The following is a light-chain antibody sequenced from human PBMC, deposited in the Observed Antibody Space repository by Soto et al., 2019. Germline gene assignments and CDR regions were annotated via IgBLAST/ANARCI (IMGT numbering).Light chain of an antibody. CDR1: NIGSKS. CDR3: QVWDSSSDHVV. J-gene: IGLJ2*01. CDR2: YDS. V-gene: IGLV3-21*04. Sequence: SYELTQPPSVSVALGKTARSTWGGNNIGSKSVHWYQQKPGQAPVLVIYYDSDRPSGIPERFSGSNSGNTATLTISRVEAGDEADYYCQVWDSSSDHVVFGGGTKLTVL.